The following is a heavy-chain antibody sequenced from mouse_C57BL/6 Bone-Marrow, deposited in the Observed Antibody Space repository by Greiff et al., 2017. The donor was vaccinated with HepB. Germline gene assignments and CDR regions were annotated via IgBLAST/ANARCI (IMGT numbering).Heavy chain of an antibody. CDR3: ARGMTRFDY. D-gene: IGHD2-13*01. J-gene: IGHJ2*01. Sequence: VQLQQSGPELVKPGASVKISCKASGYTFTDYYMNWVKQSHGKSLEWIGDINPNNGGTSYNQKFKGKATLTVDKSSSTAYMELRSLTSEDSAVYYCARGMTRFDYWGQGTTLTVSS. CDR2: INPNNGGT. V-gene: IGHV1-26*01. CDR1: GYTFTDYY.